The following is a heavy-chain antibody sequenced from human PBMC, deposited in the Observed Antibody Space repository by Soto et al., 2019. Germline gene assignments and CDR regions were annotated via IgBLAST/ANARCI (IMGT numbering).Heavy chain of an antibody. CDR2: INPNSGGT. Sequence: QVQLVQSGAEVKKPGASVKVSCKASGYTVTGYYMHWVRQAPGQGLEWMGWINPNSGGTNYAQKFQGWVTMTRDTSISTAYMELRRLTSDDTAVYYCARRESVDIVATMGYWGQGTLVTVSS. CDR3: ARRESVDIVATMGY. J-gene: IGHJ4*02. D-gene: IGHD5-12*01. CDR1: GYTVTGYY. V-gene: IGHV1-2*04.